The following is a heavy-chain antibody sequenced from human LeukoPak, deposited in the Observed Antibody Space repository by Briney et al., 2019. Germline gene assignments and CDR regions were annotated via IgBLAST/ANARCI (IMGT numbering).Heavy chain of an antibody. CDR1: GYTFTHYY. V-gene: IGHV1-2*02. CDR3: ARDSGYDLV. Sequence: ASVKVSCKASGYTFTHYYMHWVRQAPGQGLEWMGWINTNSGGKNYAQKFQGKVTMTRDTSISTAYMELSRLRSDDTAVYYCARDSGYDLVWGQGTLVTVSS. CDR2: INTNSGGK. D-gene: IGHD5-12*01. J-gene: IGHJ4*02.